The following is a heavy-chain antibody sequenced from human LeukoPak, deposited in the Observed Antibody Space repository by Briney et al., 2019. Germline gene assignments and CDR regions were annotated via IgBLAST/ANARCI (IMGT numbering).Heavy chain of an antibody. CDR3: AKDKGGGYGNDGFDI. V-gene: IGHV3-30*18. J-gene: IGHJ3*02. CDR1: GFTFSSYG. D-gene: IGHD3-16*01. Sequence: GRSLRLSCAASGFTFSSYGMHWVRQAPGKGLEWVAVISYDGSNQYYADSVKGRFTISRDNSKNTLYLQMNSLRAEDTAVYYCAKDKGGGYGNDGFDIWGRGIMVTVSS. CDR2: ISYDGSNQ.